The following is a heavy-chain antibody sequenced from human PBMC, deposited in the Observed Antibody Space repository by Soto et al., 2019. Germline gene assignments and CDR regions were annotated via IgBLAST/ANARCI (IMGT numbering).Heavy chain of an antibody. D-gene: IGHD1-26*01. Sequence: EVQLLESGGDLVQPGGSLRLSCAASGYTFSSDAMSWVRQAPGKGLEWVSGITSGGTTYYAESLKGQFTISRDNSKNTLYLEMNSLRAEDTSVYYCAKRSGVGEPYFDNWGQGTLVTVSS. CDR3: AKRSGVGEPYFDN. CDR2: ITSGGTT. CDR1: GYTFSSDA. V-gene: IGHV3-23*01. J-gene: IGHJ4*02.